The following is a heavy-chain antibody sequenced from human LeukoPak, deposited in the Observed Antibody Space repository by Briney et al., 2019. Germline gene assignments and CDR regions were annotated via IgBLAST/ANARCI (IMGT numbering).Heavy chain of an antibody. J-gene: IGHJ6*03. CDR2: ISSISTYT. D-gene: IGHD2-2*01. Sequence: GGSLRLSCAASGFIFSNYGMIWVRQAPGKGPEWVSSISSISTYTHYADSVKGRFIISRDNAENSLFLQMNSLRAEDTAVYYCARGGSSTSRYYHYMDVWGKGTTVTVSS. CDR1: GFIFSNYG. CDR3: ARGGSSTSRYYHYMDV. V-gene: IGHV3-21*01.